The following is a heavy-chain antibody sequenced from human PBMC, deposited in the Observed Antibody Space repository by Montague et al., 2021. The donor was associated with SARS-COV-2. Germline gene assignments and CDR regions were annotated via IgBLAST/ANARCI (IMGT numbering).Heavy chain of an antibody. CDR3: ARDGADYSFAYYYEMDV. CDR1: GDSLHRSAYY. Sequence: SETLSLTCTVSGDSLHRSAYYWGWFRRPPGKGLEWIGEINHSGSXNYNPSLKSRVTMSLDTSKNLFSLNLSSMTAADTAVYYCARDGADYSFAYYYEMDVWGQGIAVTVSS. D-gene: IGHD5-12*01. J-gene: IGHJ6*02. CDR2: INHSGSX. V-gene: IGHV4-39*07.